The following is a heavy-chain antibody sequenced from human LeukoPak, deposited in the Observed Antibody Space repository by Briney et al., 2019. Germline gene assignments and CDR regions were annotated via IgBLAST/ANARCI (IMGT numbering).Heavy chain of an antibody. CDR3: AKRGVVIRVILVGFHKEAYYFDS. CDR1: GITLSNYG. V-gene: IGHV3-23*01. CDR2: ISDSGGST. D-gene: IGHD3-22*01. Sequence: GGSLRLSCAVSGITLSNYGMSWVRQAPGKVLEWVAGISDSGGSTNYADSVKGRFTISRDNPKNTLYLQMNSLRAEDTAVHFCAKRGVVIRVILVGFHKEAYYFDSWGQGALDTVSS. J-gene: IGHJ4*02.